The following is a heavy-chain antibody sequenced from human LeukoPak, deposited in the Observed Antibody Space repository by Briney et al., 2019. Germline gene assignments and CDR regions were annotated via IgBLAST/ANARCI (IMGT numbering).Heavy chain of an antibody. CDR1: GGSFSGYY. D-gene: IGHD4-17*01. V-gene: IGHV4-34*01. CDR2: INHSGST. J-gene: IGHJ4*02. Sequence: SGTLSLTCAVYGGSFSGYYWSWIRQPPGKGLEWIGEINHSGSTNYNPSLKSRVTISVDTSKNQFSLKLSSVTAADTAVYYCARRLRPFDYWGQGTLVTVSS. CDR3: ARRLRPFDY.